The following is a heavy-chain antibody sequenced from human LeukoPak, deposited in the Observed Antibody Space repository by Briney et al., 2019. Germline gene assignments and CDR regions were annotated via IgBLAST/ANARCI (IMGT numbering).Heavy chain of an antibody. V-gene: IGHV1-18*01. CDR3: ARDARPGDY. D-gene: IGHD6-6*01. CDR1: GYTFTSYG. J-gene: IGHJ4*02. CDR2: ISAYNGNT. Sequence: ASVKVSCKASGYTFTSYGISWVRQAPGQGLEWMGWISAYNGNTNYAQKFQGRVTMTRDTSISTAYMELSRLRSDDTAVYYCARDARPGDYWGQGTLVTVSS.